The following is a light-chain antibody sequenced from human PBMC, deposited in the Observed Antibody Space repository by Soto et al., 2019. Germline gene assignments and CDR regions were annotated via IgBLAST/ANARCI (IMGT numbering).Light chain of an antibody. CDR3: QQYDTHYT. CDR1: QSISNW. J-gene: IGKJ2*01. V-gene: IGKV1-5*01. Sequence: DIHLTQSPSTLSASVGDRVTITCRASQSISNWLAWYQQKPGKAPTLLIYDASRLESGVPSSLSGSASGTDFTLTINSMQPDDSATYYCQQYDTHYTFGQGTKVDIK. CDR2: DAS.